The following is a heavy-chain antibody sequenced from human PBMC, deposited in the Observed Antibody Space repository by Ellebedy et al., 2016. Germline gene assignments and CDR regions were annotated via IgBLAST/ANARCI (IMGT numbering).Heavy chain of an antibody. CDR2: IWYDGSNK. CDR1: GFTFSSYG. D-gene: IGHD6-19*01. V-gene: IGHV3-33*01. Sequence: GGSLRLSXAASGFTFSSYGMHWVRQAPGKGLEWVAVIWYDGSNKYYADSVKGRFTISRDNSKNTLYLQMNSLRAEDTAVYYCARGLEPPGIAVAPDYWGQGTLVTVSS. CDR3: ARGLEPPGIAVAPDY. J-gene: IGHJ4*02.